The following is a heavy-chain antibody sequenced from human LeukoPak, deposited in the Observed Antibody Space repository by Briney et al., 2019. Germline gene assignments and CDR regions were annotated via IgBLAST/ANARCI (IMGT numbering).Heavy chain of an antibody. CDR2: IYYSGST. CDR3: ARHGREIDP. D-gene: IGHD1-1*01. J-gene: IGHJ5*02. CDR1: GYSISSGYY. V-gene: IGHV4-38-2*02. Sequence: SETLSLTCTVSGYSISSGYYWGWIRQPPGKGLEWIGSIYYSGSTYYNPSLKSRVTISVDTSKNHFSLKLRSVTAADTAVYYCARHGREIDPWGQGTLVTVSS.